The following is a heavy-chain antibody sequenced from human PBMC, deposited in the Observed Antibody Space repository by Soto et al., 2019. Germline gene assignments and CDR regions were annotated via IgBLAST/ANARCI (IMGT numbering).Heavy chain of an antibody. D-gene: IGHD2-15*01. CDR2: IYYSGST. CDR3: ARRYGPSEFDH. CDR1: GGSISSYY. J-gene: IGHJ4*02. V-gene: IGHV4-59*08. Sequence: LSLTCTVSGGSISSYYWSWIRQPPGKGLEWIGNIYYSGSTNYNPSLNSRVAISVDTSKNQFSLKLTSVTAADTAVYYCARRYGPSEFDHWGQGSLVTVSS.